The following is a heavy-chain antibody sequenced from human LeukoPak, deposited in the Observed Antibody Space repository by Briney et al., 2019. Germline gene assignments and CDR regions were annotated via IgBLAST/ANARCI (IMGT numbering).Heavy chain of an antibody. CDR3: ARTYCGGDCFLGNWYFDL. J-gene: IGHJ2*01. D-gene: IGHD2-21*02. V-gene: IGHV4-4*09. Sequence: PSETLSLTCSVSGGSITNYYWSWIRQPPGKGLEWIAYIHFSGSTNINPSLKSRVTMSLDTSKHHFSLDLTSETAADTAVYYCARTYCGGDCFLGNWYFDLWGRGTLITVSS. CDR1: GGSITNYY. CDR2: IHFSGST.